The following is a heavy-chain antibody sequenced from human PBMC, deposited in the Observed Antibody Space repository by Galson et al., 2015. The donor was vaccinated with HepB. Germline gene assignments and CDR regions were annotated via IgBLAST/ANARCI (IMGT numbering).Heavy chain of an antibody. CDR1: GGTFSSYA. CDR2: IIPIFGTA. V-gene: IGHV1-69*13. D-gene: IGHD1-7*01. Sequence: SVKVSCKASGGTFSSYAISWVRQAPGQGLEWMGGIIPIFGTANYAQKFQGRVTITADESTSTAYMELSSLRSEDTAVYYCARGWDGYNWNYVGPGRKKNYYYYGMDVWGQGTTVTVSS. CDR3: ARGWDGYNWNYVGPGRKKNYYYYGMDV. J-gene: IGHJ6*02.